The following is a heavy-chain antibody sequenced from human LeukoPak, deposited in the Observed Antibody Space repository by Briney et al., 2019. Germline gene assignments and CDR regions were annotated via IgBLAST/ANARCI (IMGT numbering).Heavy chain of an antibody. V-gene: IGHV4-39*02. D-gene: IGHD6-19*01. J-gene: IGHJ6*02. CDR3: ARDSSGRRVYYYGMDV. CDR1: GGSISSSSYY. Sequence: SETLSLTCTVSGGSISSSSYYWGWIRQPPGKGLEWIGSIYYSGSTYYNPSLKSRVTISVDTSKNQFSLKLSSVTAADTAVYYCARDSSGRRVYYYGMDVWGQGTTVTVSS. CDR2: IYYSGST.